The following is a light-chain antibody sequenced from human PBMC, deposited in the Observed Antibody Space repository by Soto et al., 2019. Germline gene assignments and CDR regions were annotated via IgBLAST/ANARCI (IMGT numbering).Light chain of an antibody. J-gene: IGKJ1*01. CDR2: DAS. CDR1: QSISSW. Sequence: VQMTQSPSSLSASVGDRVTITCRASQSISSWLAWYQQKPGKAPKLLIYDASALPRGVPSRFSGSGSGTKFTLTIASLQPDDFATYYCQQYETFSGTFGPGTQVDIK. V-gene: IGKV1-5*01. CDR3: QQYETFSGT.